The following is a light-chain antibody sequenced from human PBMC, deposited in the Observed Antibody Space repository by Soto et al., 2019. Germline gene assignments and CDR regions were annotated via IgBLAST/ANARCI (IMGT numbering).Light chain of an antibody. CDR1: QSVSSSY. V-gene: IGKV3-20*01. Sequence: EIVLTQSPGTLSLSPGERATLSCRASQSVSSSYLAWYQQKPGQAPRLLIYGASNRATGIPDRFSGSGSGTDFTLTISRLEPEDFAVYYCQQYVSSPKTFRQGTKVEIK. CDR2: GAS. J-gene: IGKJ1*01. CDR3: QQYVSSPKT.